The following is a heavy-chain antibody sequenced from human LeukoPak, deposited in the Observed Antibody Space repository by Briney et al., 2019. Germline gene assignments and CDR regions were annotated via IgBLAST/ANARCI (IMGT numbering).Heavy chain of an antibody. V-gene: IGHV3-7*03. CDR3: ARHRIDYYGSGSYLP. D-gene: IGHD3-10*01. Sequence: GGSMRLSCEAYGVTFSSNWKSWGSQAPGKGREWVAKIKQDGSEKNYGDSAKGRLTISRDNAKNSLYLQMNRLRDEDTDGYYCARHRIDYYGSGSYLPWGQGPLVPVSS. CDR1: GVTFSSNW. J-gene: IGHJ5*02. CDR2: IKQDGSEK.